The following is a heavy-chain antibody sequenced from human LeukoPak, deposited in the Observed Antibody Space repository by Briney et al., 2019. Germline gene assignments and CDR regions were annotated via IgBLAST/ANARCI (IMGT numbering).Heavy chain of an antibody. Sequence: SETLSLTCTVSGGSISSYYWSWIRQHPGKGLEWIGYIYYSGSTNYNPPLNSRVTISVDTSKNQFSLKLSSVTAADSAVDYCARGSEEPYFDYWGQGTLVTVSS. J-gene: IGHJ4*02. CDR1: GGSISSYY. D-gene: IGHD1-26*01. CDR3: ARGSEEPYFDY. V-gene: IGHV4-59*01. CDR2: IYYSGST.